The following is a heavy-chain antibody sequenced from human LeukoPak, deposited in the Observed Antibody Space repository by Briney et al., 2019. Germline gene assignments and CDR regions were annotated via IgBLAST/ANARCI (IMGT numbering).Heavy chain of an antibody. CDR3: ARDNSVGDIAWWFDP. V-gene: IGHV1-18*01. Sequence: ASVKVSCKASGYTFTSYGICWVRQAPGQGLEWMGWISADNRNTKYAQNLQGRLIMTTDTSTSTAYMELRSLKSDDTAVYYCARDNSVGDIAWWFDPWGQGTLVTVSS. D-gene: IGHD3-10*01. CDR2: ISADNRNT. J-gene: IGHJ5*02. CDR1: GYTFTSYG.